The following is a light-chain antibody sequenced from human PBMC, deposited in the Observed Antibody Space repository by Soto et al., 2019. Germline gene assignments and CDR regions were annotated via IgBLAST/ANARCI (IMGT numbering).Light chain of an antibody. CDR1: SSNIGAGYD. CDR2: GNI. Sequence: QSVLAQAPAVSGGPGQKVTISCTGSSSNIGAGYDLHWYQQLPGTAPKLLLYGNINRPSGVPDRFSGSKSGTSASLAITGLQAEDEADYYCQSYDTSLSAYVFGTGTKVTVL. V-gene: IGLV1-40*01. CDR3: QSYDTSLSAYV. J-gene: IGLJ1*01.